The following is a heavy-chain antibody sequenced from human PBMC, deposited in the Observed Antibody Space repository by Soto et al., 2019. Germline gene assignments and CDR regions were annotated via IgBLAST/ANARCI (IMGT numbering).Heavy chain of an antibody. CDR1: GYTFTSYG. D-gene: IGHD5-12*01. CDR2: ISAYNGNT. CDR3: ARVRGREYSGYDAFDI. Sequence: GASVKVSCKASGYTFTSYGISWVRQAPGQGLEWMGWISAYNGNTNYAQKLQGRVTMTTDTSTSTAYMELRSLRSDDTAVYYCARVRGREYSGYDAFDIWGQGTMVPVSS. V-gene: IGHV1-18*01. J-gene: IGHJ3*02.